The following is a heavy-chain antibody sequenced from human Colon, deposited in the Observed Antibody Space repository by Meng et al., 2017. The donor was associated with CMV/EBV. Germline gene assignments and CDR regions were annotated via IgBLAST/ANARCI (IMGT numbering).Heavy chain of an antibody. J-gene: IGHJ6*02. CDR3: AREGYCSSAGCYAGYYYGLDV. V-gene: IGHV3-48*04. Sequence: GESLKISCVGSGFHVRNYNMNWVRQAPGKGLEWVAFISRNSETIYHADSVRGRFAISRDNARNTLYLDMNSLRADDTAVYYCAREGYCSSAGCYAGYYYGLDVWAKGPRSPSP. CDR1: GFHVRNYN. CDR2: ISRNSETI. D-gene: IGHD2-2*01.